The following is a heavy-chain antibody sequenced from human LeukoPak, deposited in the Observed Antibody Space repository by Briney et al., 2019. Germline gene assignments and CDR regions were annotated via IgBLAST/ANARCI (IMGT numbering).Heavy chain of an antibody. CDR3: ARTVYSSSYYKFRFDY. D-gene: IGHD6-13*01. CDR1: GGSISNNIYY. Sequence: SGTLSLTCSVSGGSISNNIYYWGWIRQHPGKGLEWIGNIYYSGSTYYNPSLKSRVIISVDTSKNQFSLKMSSVTAADTAVYYCARTVYSSSYYKFRFDYWGQGTLVTVSS. J-gene: IGHJ4*02. CDR2: IYYSGST. V-gene: IGHV4-39*07.